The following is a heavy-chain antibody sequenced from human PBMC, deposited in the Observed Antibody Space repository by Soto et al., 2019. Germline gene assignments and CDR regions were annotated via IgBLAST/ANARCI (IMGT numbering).Heavy chain of an antibody. CDR1: GFTFSSYG. D-gene: IGHD6-19*01. J-gene: IGHJ4*02. V-gene: IGHV3-30*18. Sequence: GGSLRLSCAASGFTFSSYGMHWVRQAPGKGLEWVAVISYDGSNKYYADSVKGRFTISRDNSKNTLYLQMNSLRAEDTAVYYCAKDHRVAGTLSPPNFDYWGQGTLVTVSS. CDR3: AKDHRVAGTLSPPNFDY. CDR2: ISYDGSNK.